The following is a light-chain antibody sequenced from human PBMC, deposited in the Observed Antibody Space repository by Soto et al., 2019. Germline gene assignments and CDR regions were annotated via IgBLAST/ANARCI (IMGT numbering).Light chain of an antibody. CDR3: QQYGRSPT. V-gene: IGKV3-20*01. J-gene: IGKJ1*01. CDR1: QSVSSSF. CDR2: GAS. Sequence: AKSPGTLSLSPGEIATFSCWASQSVSSSFVAWYQQKPGQAPRLLIYGASSRAAGIPDRFSGSGSGTDFTLTISRLEPEDFAVYHCQQYGRSPTFGQGSKVDIK.